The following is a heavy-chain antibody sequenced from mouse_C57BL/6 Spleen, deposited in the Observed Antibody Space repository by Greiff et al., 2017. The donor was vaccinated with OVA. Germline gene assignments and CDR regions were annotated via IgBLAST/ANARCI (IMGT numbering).Heavy chain of an antibody. CDR1: GYAFSSYW. Sequence: QVQLQQSGAELVQPGASVKISCKASGYAFSSYWMNWVKQRPGKGLEWIGQIYPGGGDTNYNGKFKGKATLTVDKSSSTAYMQLSSLTSEAAAVYFCARPPTAQSTPFAYWGQGTLVTVSA. CDR3: ARPPTAQSTPFAY. D-gene: IGHD3-2*02. V-gene: IGHV1-80*01. CDR2: IYPGGGDT. J-gene: IGHJ3*01.